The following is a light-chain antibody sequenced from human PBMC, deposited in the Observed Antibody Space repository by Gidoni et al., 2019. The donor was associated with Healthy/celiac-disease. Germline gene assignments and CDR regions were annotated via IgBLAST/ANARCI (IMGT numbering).Light chain of an antibody. CDR3: QKYNSAPPEFT. CDR1: QGISNY. CDR2: AAS. V-gene: IGKV1-27*01. J-gene: IGKJ3*01. Sequence: IQMTQSPSSLSASVGDRVTITCRASQGISNYLAWYQQKPGKVPKLLIYAASTLQSGVPSRFSGSGSGTDFTLTISSLQPEDVATYYCQKYNSAPPEFTFGPRTKVDIK.